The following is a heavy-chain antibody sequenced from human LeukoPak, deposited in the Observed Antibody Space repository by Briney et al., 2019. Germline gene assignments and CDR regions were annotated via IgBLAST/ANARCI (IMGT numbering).Heavy chain of an antibody. D-gene: IGHD2-15*01. V-gene: IGHV3-30*04. J-gene: IGHJ6*03. Sequence: GRSLRLSCAASGFTFSSYAMHWVRQAPGKGLEWVAVISYDGSNKYYADSVKGRFTISRDNAKSSLYLQINSLRAEDTAIYYCASRLRERTTHHYYYYMDVWGKGDTVTVSS. CDR2: ISYDGSNK. CDR3: ASRLRERTTHHYYYYMDV. CDR1: GFTFSSYA.